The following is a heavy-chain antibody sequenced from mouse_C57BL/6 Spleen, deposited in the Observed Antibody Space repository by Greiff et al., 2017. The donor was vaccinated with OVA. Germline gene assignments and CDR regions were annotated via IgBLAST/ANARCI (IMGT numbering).Heavy chain of an antibody. V-gene: IGHV1-69*01. Sequence: QVQLQQPGAELVMPGASVKLSCKASGYTFTSYWMHWVKQRPGQGLEWIGEIDPSDSYTNYNQKFKGKSTLTVDKSSSTAYMQLSSLTSEDSAVYYCARKSFMITRAMDYWGQGTSVTVSS. D-gene: IGHD2-4*01. CDR1: GYTFTSYW. CDR2: IDPSDSYT. CDR3: ARKSFMITRAMDY. J-gene: IGHJ4*01.